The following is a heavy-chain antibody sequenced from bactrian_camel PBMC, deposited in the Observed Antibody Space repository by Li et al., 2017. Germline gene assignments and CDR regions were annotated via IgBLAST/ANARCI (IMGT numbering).Heavy chain of an antibody. CDR3: RVGQTCSGVHWSHDCMTT. CDR2: IYTVYNLP. J-gene: IGHJ4*01. Sequence: LVESGGGSVQSGGSLSLACKFSGELYDAFCLGWFRQAPGEEREGVASIYTVYNLPNYADSVKGRFTISRDNVKNTVHLQMNSLKLETLPCTTVRVGQTCSGVHWSHDCMTTGARGPRSPSP. CDR1: GELYDAFC. D-gene: IGHD8*01. V-gene: IGHV3S63*01.